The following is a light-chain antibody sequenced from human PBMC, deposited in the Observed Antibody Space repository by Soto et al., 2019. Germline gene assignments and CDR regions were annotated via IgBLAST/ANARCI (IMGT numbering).Light chain of an antibody. CDR1: QSVTTR. V-gene: IGKV3-20*01. Sequence: SPGTLSLNPEERVTLSCRASQSVTTRLAWYQHKPGQAPTLLMSGASNRASGVPVRFSGSGSGTDFTLTITRLEPEDFALYYCQQYGGSPITFGLGTRLEIK. CDR2: GAS. CDR3: QQYGGSPIT. J-gene: IGKJ5*01.